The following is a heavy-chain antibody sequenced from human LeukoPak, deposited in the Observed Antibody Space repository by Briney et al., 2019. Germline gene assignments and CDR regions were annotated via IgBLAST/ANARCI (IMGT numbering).Heavy chain of an antibody. V-gene: IGHV4-4*07. CDR3: AREPYYDFWSGYSHLGGGFDY. Sequence: PSETLSLTCTVSGGSISSYYWSWIRQPAGKGLEWIGRIYTSGSTNYNPSLKSRVTMSVDTSKNQFSLKLSSVTAADTAVYYCAREPYYDFWSGYSHLGGGFDYWGQGTLVTVSS. D-gene: IGHD3-3*01. J-gene: IGHJ4*02. CDR1: GGSISSYY. CDR2: IYTSGST.